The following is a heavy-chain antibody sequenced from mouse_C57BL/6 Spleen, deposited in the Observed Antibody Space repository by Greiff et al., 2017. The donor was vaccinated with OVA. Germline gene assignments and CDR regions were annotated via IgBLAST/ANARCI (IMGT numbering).Heavy chain of an antibody. Sequence: VQLQQSGGGLVKPGGSLKLSCAASGFTFSDYGMHWVRQAPEKGLEWVAYISSGSSTIYYADTVKGRFTISRDNAKNTLFLQMTSLRSEDTAMYYCATNWGLYYAMDYWGQGTSVTVSS. D-gene: IGHD4-1*01. CDR1: GFTFSDYG. V-gene: IGHV5-17*01. J-gene: IGHJ4*01. CDR2: ISSGSSTI. CDR3: ATNWGLYYAMDY.